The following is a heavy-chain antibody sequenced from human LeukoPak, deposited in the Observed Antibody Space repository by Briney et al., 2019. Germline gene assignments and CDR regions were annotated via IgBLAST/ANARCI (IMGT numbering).Heavy chain of an antibody. CDR3: ARGDGGY. J-gene: IGHJ4*02. CDR2: INHSGST. CDR1: GGSFSGYY. D-gene: IGHD3-16*01. Sequence: SEILSLTCAVYGGSFSGYYWSWIRQPPGKGLEWIGEINHSGSTNYNPPLKSRVTISGDRSKNQFSLKLSTVTGADRAGYYCARGDGGYWGQGTLVTVSS. V-gene: IGHV4-34*01.